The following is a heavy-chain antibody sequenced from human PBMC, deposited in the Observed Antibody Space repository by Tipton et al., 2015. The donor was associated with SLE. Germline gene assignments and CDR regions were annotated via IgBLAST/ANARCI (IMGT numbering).Heavy chain of an antibody. J-gene: IGHJ4*02. CDR3: AKGRPFAPCDY. CDR1: GFTFSSYA. CDR2: ISASGGST. D-gene: IGHD2/OR15-2a*01. Sequence: SLRLSCAASGFTFSSYAMSWVRQAPGKELEWVSGISASGGSTYYADSVKGRFTISRDNSKNTLYLQMNSLRVEDTAVYYCAKGRPFAPCDYWGQGTLVTISS. V-gene: IGHV3-23*01.